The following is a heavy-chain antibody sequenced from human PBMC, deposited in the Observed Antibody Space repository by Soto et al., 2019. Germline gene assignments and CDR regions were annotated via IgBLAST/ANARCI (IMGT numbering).Heavy chain of an antibody. CDR3: ARGVLRYYYYGMDV. CDR1: GGSISYEYYH. J-gene: IGHJ6*02. V-gene: IGHV4-61*01. CDR2: IYLSGST. Sequence: SETLSLTCTVSGGSISYEYYHWSWIRQPPGKGLEWIGYIYLSGSTSYNPSLKSRVSISLHTSRNQFSLKLSSVTAADTAVYYCARGVLRYYYYGMDVWGQGTTVTVSS.